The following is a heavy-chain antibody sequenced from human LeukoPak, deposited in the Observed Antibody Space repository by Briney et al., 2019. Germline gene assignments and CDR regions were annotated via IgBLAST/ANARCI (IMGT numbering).Heavy chain of an antibody. CDR1: GGTFSSYA. Sequence: SVKVSCKASGGTFSSYAISWVRQAPGQGLEWMGGIIPIFGTANYAQKFQGRVTITADESTSTAYMELSSLRSEDTAVYYCARGTTMVTNYFDYWGQGTLVTVSS. CDR2: IIPIFGTA. CDR3: ARGTTMVTNYFDY. J-gene: IGHJ4*02. V-gene: IGHV1-69*13. D-gene: IGHD5-18*01.